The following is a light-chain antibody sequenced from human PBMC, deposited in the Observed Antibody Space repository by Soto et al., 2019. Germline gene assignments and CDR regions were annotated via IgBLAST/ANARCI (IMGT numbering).Light chain of an antibody. V-gene: IGLV2-11*01. Sequence: QSALTQPRSVSGSPGQSVTISCTGTSSDVGAYNYVSWYQQHPGKAPKLMIYDVSERPSGVPDRFSGSKSGNTASLTISGLQAEDEADYYCCSYAGRYTIFGGGTQLTVL. CDR2: DVS. CDR3: CSYAGRYTI. J-gene: IGLJ2*01. CDR1: SSDVGAYNY.